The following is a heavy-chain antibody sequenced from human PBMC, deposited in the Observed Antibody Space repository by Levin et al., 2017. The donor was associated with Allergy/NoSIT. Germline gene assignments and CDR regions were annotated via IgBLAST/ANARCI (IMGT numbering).Heavy chain of an antibody. D-gene: IGHD3-10*01. J-gene: IGHJ3*02. CDR1: GFTFSSYG. Sequence: PGGSLRLSCAASGFTFSSYGMHWVRQAPGKGLEWVAVISYDGSNKYYADSVKGRFTISRDNSKNTLYLQMNSLRAEDTAVYYCAKSLRGTDAFDIWGQGTMVTVSS. CDR2: ISYDGSNK. V-gene: IGHV3-30*18. CDR3: AKSLRGTDAFDI.